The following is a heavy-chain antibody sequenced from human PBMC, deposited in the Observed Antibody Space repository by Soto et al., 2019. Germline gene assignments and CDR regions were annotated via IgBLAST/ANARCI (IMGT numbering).Heavy chain of an antibody. CDR2: ISWDGGST. V-gene: IGHV3-43D*04. D-gene: IGHD3-22*01. CDR1: GFTFDDYA. CDR3: AKDIRDYYESSGSFDAFAI. Sequence: SLRLSCAASGFTFDDYAMRWVRQAPGKGLEWVSLISWDGGSTYYADSVKGRFTISRDNSKNSLYLQMNSLRAEDTALYYCAKDIRDYYESSGSFDAFAIWGQVTRVTVSS. J-gene: IGHJ3*02.